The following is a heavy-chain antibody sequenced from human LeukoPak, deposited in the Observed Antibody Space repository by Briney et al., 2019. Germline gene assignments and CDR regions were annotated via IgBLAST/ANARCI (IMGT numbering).Heavy chain of an antibody. CDR3: VRRGGSDGWGAFDI. J-gene: IGHJ3*02. CDR1: EFTFSNYV. D-gene: IGHD5-24*01. Sequence: GGSLRLSCAASEFTFSNYVMNWVRQAPGRGLEWVSSIRQSGDITYYADSVKGRFTISRDNSKNTLSLQMNSLSREDTAIYYCVRRGGSDGWGAFDIWGQGTVVTVSS. CDR2: IRQSGDIT. V-gene: IGHV3-23*01.